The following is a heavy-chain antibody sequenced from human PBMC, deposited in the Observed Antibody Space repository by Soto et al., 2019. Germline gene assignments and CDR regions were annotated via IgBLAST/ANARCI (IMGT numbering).Heavy chain of an antibody. CDR3: ARDLRGPVDY. V-gene: IGHV3-33*01. CDR1: GFTFSSYG. CDR2: IWYDGSNK. D-gene: IGHD5-12*01. J-gene: IGHJ4*02. Sequence: QVQLVESGGGVVQPGRSLRLSCAASGFTFSSYGMHWVRQAPGKGLEWVAVIWYDGSNKYYADSVKGRFTISRDNSKNTLYLQMNSLRAEDTAVYYCARDLRGPVDYWGQGTLVTVSS.